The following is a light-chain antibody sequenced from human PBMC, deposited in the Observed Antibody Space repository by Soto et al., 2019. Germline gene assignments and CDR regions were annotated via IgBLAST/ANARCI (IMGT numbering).Light chain of an antibody. J-gene: IGLJ3*02. CDR3: YSYAGRNIWV. V-gene: IGLV2-8*01. CDR1: GSDIGAYNF. Sequence: QSALAQPPSASGSPEQSVTISCTGSGSDIGAYNFVSWYQQHPGKAPKLMIFGVTERPSGVPDRFSGSKSGNTASLTVSGLQADDEAVYYYYSYAGRNIWVFGGGTKLTVL. CDR2: GVT.